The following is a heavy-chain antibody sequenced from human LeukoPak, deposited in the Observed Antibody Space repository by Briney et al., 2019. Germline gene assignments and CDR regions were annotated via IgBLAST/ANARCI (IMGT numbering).Heavy chain of an antibody. CDR3: ARHGRQGSSGWYFGYYYYGMDV. D-gene: IGHD6-19*01. J-gene: IGHJ6*02. V-gene: IGHV4-59*08. CDR1: GGSISSYY. CDR2: IYYSGST. Sequence: SETLSLPCTVSGGSISSYYWSWIRQPPGKGLEWIGYIYYSGSTNYNPSLKSRVTISVDTSKNQFSLKLSSVTAADTAVYYCARHGRQGSSGWYFGYYYYGMDVWGQGTTVTVSS.